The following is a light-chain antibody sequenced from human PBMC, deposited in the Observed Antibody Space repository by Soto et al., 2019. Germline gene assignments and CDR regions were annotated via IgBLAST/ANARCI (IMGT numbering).Light chain of an antibody. V-gene: IGKV1D-12*01. CDR2: GAS. CDR1: QGISAY. Sequence: DIQMTQSPSSLSAYVGDRVTITCRASQGISAYLGWYQQKPGKAPKLLISGASSLQGGVPSRFSGSGSGTDFTLTISSLQPEDFATYYCQQANSFPHTFGQGTRLEIK. J-gene: IGKJ2*01. CDR3: QQANSFPHT.